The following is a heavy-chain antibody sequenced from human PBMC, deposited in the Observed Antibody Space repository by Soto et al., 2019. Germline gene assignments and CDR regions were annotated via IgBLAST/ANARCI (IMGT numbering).Heavy chain of an antibody. D-gene: IGHD3-3*01. J-gene: IGHJ5*02. CDR2: INYSGST. CDR3: ARGRIRFLEWTAPGGWFDP. CDR1: GGSFSGYY. Sequence: SETLSLTCAVYGGSFSGYYWSWIRQPPGKGLEWIGEINYSGSTNYNPSLKSRVTISVDTSKNQFSLKLSSVTAADTAVYYCARGRIRFLEWTAPGGWFDPWGQGTLVTVSS. V-gene: IGHV4-34*01.